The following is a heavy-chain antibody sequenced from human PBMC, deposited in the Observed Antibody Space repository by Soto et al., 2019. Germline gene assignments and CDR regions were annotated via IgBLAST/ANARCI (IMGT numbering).Heavy chain of an antibody. CDR3: ARGDIVVVPAAITSVHYYYYYGMDV. D-gene: IGHD2-2*02. V-gene: IGHV3-21*01. CDR2: ISSSSSYI. Sequence: GGSLRLSCAASGFTFSSYSMNWVRQAPGKGLEWVSSISSSSSYIYYADSVKSRFTISRDNAKNSLYLQMNSLRAEDTAVYYCARGDIVVVPAAITSVHYYYYYGMDVWGQGTTVTVSS. CDR1: GFTFSSYS. J-gene: IGHJ6*02.